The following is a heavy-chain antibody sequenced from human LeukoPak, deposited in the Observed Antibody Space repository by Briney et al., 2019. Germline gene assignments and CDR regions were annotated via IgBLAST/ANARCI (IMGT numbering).Heavy chain of an antibody. CDR2: IYTSGST. V-gene: IGHV4-61*02. CDR3: AGASSTSCYGDCFDY. J-gene: IGHJ4*02. CDR1: GGSISSGSYY. Sequence: KTSETLSLTCTVSGGSISSGSYYWSWIRQPAGKGLEWIGRIYTSGSTNYNPSLKSRVTISVDTSKNQFSLKLSSVTAADTAVYYCAGASSTSCYGDCFDYWGQGTLVTVSS. D-gene: IGHD2-2*01.